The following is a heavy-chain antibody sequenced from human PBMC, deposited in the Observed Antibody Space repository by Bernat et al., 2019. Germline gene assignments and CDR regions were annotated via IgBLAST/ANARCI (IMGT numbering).Heavy chain of an antibody. D-gene: IGHD5/OR15-5a*01. Sequence: EVKLVESGGGLIQPGGSLRLSCAASGFTFSGDWMHWVRQVPGKGLVWVSRINGDGTITDYADSVRSRFTISKDNAKNTLYLQMNSLRVEYTAVYYCVRSVSGAAGFFDYWGPGSLVTVSS. CDR3: VRSVSGAAGFFDY. V-gene: IGHV3-74*01. CDR1: GFTFSGDW. CDR2: INGDGTIT. J-gene: IGHJ4*02.